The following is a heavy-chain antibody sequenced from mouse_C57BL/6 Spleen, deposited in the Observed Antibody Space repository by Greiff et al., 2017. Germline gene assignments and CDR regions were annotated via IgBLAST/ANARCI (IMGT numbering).Heavy chain of an antibody. CDR2: IDPEDGET. Sequence: VQLQQSGAELVKPGASVKLSCTASGFNIKDYYMHWVKQRTEQGLEWIGRIDPEDGETKYAPKFPGKATRAADTSSNTAYLQLSSLTSEDTAVYYCARDGSSYRDFGCRGQGTTLTVSS. CDR3: ARDGSSYRDFGC. V-gene: IGHV14-2*01. J-gene: IGHJ2*01. CDR1: GFNIKDYY. D-gene: IGHD1-1*01.